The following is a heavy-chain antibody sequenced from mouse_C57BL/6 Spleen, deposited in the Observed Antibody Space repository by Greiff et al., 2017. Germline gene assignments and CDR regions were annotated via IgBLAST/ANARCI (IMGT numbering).Heavy chain of an antibody. CDR1: GYTFTNYW. CDR3: ARRDYGSSYYFDY. J-gene: IGHJ2*01. V-gene: IGHV1-63*01. CDR2: IYPGGGYT. D-gene: IGHD1-1*01. Sequence: QVHVKQSGAELVRPGTSVKMSCKASGYTFTNYWIGWAKQRPGHGLEWIGDIYPGGGYTNYNEKFKGKATLTADKSSSTAYMQFSSLTSEDSAIYYCARRDYGSSYYFDYWGQGTTLTVSS.